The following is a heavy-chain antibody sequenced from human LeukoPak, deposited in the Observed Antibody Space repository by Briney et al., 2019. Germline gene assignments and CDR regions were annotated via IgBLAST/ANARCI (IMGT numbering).Heavy chain of an antibody. J-gene: IGHJ3*02. CDR1: GVTFSNYA. CDR3: TRDEGLVAGIWRALDI. V-gene: IGHV3-23*01. D-gene: IGHD6-19*01. Sequence: GGSLRLSCAASGVTFSNYAMSGIRQAPGKGLEWVSHITGSGDNTYYTDSVKGRCTLSRENTKNTLFLQMNSLRADDKAVYYCTRDEGLVAGIWRALDIWGQGTMVTVSS. CDR2: ITGSGDNT.